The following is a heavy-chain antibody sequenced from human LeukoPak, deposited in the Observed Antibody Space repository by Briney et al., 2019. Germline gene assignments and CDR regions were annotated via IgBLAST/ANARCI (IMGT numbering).Heavy chain of an antibody. CDR2: ISGSGGSA. D-gene: IGHD1-26*01. CDR3: AKCPEAYGIVTWFDY. CDR1: GFTFSSYA. V-gene: IGHV3-23*01. Sequence: GGSLRLSCAASGFTFSSYAMSWVRQAPGKGLEWVSAISGSGGSAYYADSVKGRFTISRDNSKNTLYLQMNSLRAEDTAVYYCAKCPEAYGIVTWFDYWGQGTLVTVSS. J-gene: IGHJ4*02.